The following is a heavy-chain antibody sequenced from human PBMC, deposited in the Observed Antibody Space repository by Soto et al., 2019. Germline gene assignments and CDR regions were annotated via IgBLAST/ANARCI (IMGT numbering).Heavy chain of an antibody. CDR3: AKDLYYDFWIGAGREGDAFDI. CDR2: ISGSGGST. J-gene: IGHJ3*02. Sequence: EVQLLESGGGVVQPGGSLRLSCAASGFTFSSYAMSWVRQAPGKGLEWVSAISGSGGSTYYADSVKGRFTISRDNSKNSLYMKMISLRATDASVYYCAKDLYYDFWIGAGREGDAFDIWGQGTTVTVSS. D-gene: IGHD3-3*01. CDR1: GFTFSSYA. V-gene: IGHV3-23*01.